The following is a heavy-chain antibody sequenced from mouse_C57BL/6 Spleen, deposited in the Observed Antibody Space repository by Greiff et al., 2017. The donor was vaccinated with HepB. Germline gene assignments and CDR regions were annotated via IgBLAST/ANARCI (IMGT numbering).Heavy chain of an antibody. J-gene: IGHJ2*01. CDR2: IEPETGGT. V-gene: IGHV1-15*01. Sequence: VQLQQSGAELVRPGASVTLSCKASGYTFTDYEMHWVKQTPAHGLEWIGAIEPETGGTAYNPKFKGKAILTADKSSSTAYMELRGLTSEDSAVYYCTGGRTTVVAFDYWGQGTTLTVSS. CDR1: GYTFTDYE. D-gene: IGHD1-1*01. CDR3: TGGRTTVVAFDY.